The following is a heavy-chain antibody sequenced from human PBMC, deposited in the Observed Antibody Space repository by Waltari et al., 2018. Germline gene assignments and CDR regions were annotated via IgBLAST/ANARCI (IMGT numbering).Heavy chain of an antibody. CDR2: ISYDGSNK. CDR3: ARVPVVYAIRNWFDP. D-gene: IGHD2-8*02. Sequence: QVQLVESGGGVVQPGRSLRLSCAASGFTFSSYAMHWVRQAPGKGLEWVAVISYDGSNKYYADSVKGRFTISRDNSKNTLYLQMNSLRAEDTAVYYCARVPVVYAIRNWFDPWGQGTLVTVSS. CDR1: GFTFSSYA. V-gene: IGHV3-30-3*01. J-gene: IGHJ5*02.